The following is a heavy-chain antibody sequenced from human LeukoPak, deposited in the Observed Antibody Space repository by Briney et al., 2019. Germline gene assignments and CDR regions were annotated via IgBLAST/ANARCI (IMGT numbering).Heavy chain of an antibody. CDR3: ASHSSYVSPFRS. CDR1: GGSISNSSYY. D-gene: IGHD3-10*02. Sequence: TETLSLTCSVSGGSISNSSYYWGWIRQPPGKGLEWIGSIFYSGTTFYNPSLESRVTISVDTSKNQFSLKLSSVTAADTAMYYCASHSSYVSPFRSWGRGPLVTVSP. CDR2: IFYSGTT. V-gene: IGHV4-39*01. J-gene: IGHJ5*02.